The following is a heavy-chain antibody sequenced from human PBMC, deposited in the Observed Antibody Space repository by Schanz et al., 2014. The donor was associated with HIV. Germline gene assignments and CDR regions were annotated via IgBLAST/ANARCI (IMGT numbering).Heavy chain of an antibody. CDR1: GFLFSSYG. CDR2: ISGGGGKT. Sequence: VQLVESGGGVVQPGGSLRLSCAASGFLFSSYGMSWVRQAPGKGLEWVSIISGGGGKTYYADSVKGRFTISRDNSRNTLYLQMNTLRAEDTAVYYCAKGYGDYYWYFDLWGRGTLVTVSS. V-gene: IGHV3-23*04. J-gene: IGHJ2*01. CDR3: AKGYGDYYWYFDL. D-gene: IGHD4-17*01.